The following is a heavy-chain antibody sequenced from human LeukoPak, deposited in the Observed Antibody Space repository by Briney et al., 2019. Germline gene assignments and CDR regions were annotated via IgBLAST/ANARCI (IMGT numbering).Heavy chain of an antibody. CDR3: ARFRKSALGYCSGGSCYSPFDY. D-gene: IGHD2-15*01. CDR2: ISVTSSYI. Sequence: GGSLRLSCAASGFTFSSYSMTWVRQAPGKGLEWVSSISVTSSYIYYADSVKGRFTISRDNAKNSLYLQMQSLRAEDTAVYYCARFRKSALGYCSGGSCYSPFDYWGQGTLVTVSS. J-gene: IGHJ4*02. CDR1: GFTFSSYS. V-gene: IGHV3-21*01.